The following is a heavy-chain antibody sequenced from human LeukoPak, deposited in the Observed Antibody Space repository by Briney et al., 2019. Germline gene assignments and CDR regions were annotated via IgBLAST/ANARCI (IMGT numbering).Heavy chain of an antibody. Sequence: GASVKVSCKASGYTFTSYYMHWVRQAPGQGLEWMGIINPSGGSTSYAQKFQGRVTMTRDTSTSTVYMELSSLRSEDTAVYYSATETTLYWFDPWGQGTLVTVSS. CDR1: GYTFTSYY. V-gene: IGHV1-46*01. CDR2: INPSGGST. D-gene: IGHD4-11*01. CDR3: ATETTLYWFDP. J-gene: IGHJ5*02.